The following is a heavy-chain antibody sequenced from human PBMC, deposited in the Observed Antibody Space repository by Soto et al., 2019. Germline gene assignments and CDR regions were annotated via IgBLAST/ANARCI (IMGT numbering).Heavy chain of an antibody. D-gene: IGHD5-12*01. CDR2: IYYSGST. J-gene: IGHJ4*02. V-gene: IGHV4-30-4*01. CDR3: ARVQAWLRFWDY. Sequence: QVQLQESGPGLVKPSETLSLTCTVSGGSISSGDYYWSWIRQPPGKGLEWIGYIYYSGSTYYSPSLKSRVTISVDTSKNQFSLKLSSVTAADTAEYYCARVQAWLRFWDYWGQGTLVIVSS. CDR1: GGSISSGDYY.